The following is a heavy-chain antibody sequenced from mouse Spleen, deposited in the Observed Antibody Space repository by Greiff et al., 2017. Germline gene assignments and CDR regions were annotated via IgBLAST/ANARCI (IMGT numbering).Heavy chain of an antibody. J-gene: IGHJ4*01. CDR2: ISYDGSN. D-gene: IGHD2-1*01. CDR3: ARDGKKSYGNYDYAMDY. V-gene: IGHV3-6*01. Sequence: DVQLQESGPGLVKPSQSLSLTCSVTGYSITSGYYWNWIRQFPGNKLEWMGYISYDGSNNYNPSLKNRISITRDTSKNQFFLKLNSVTTEDTATYYCARDGKKSYGNYDYAMDYWGQGTSVTVSS. CDR1: GYSITSGYY.